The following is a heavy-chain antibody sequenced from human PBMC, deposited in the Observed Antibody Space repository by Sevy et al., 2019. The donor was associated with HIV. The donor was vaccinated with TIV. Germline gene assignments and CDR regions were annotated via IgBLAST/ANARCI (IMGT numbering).Heavy chain of an antibody. CDR2: ISSSSSTI. J-gene: IGHJ4*02. CDR3: ARVQRYFDWLLDMKTIDY. V-gene: IGHV3-48*02. CDR1: GGSIRSVN. Sequence: ETLSLTCAVSGGSIRSVNWWHWVRQAPGKGLEWVSYISSSSSTIYYADSVKGRFTISRDNAKNSLYLQMNSLRDEDTAVYYCARVQRYFDWLLDMKTIDYWGQGTLVTVSS. D-gene: IGHD3-9*01.